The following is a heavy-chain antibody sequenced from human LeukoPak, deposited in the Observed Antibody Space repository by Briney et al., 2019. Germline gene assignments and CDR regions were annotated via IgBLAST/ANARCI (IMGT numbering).Heavy chain of an antibody. Sequence: GGSLRLSCVVSGFTLSTSAMSWVRQAPGKGLEWVSGISESGGSTYYADSVKGRFTSSRDNSKNTLYLQMNNLRAEDTAAYYCAKGSFWGQGTLVTVSS. J-gene: IGHJ4*02. V-gene: IGHV3-23*01. CDR3: AKGSF. CDR1: GFTLSTSA. D-gene: IGHD3-10*01. CDR2: ISESGGST.